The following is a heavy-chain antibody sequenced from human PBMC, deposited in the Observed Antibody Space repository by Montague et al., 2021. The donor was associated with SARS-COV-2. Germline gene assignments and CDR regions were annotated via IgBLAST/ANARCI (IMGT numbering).Heavy chain of an antibody. J-gene: IGHJ4*02. CDR3: ARGDHPTTASWYFFDS. D-gene: IGHD6-13*01. V-gene: IGHV4-4*07. CDR1: GGSINYYY. CDR2: IYSSGNT. Sequence: SETLSLTCTVPGGSINYYYWHWLRQSAGKGLEWIGRIYSSGNTNSNPSLESRVIMSVDSSQNQFSLKLNSVTAADTAVYYCARGDHPTTASWYFFDSWGQGALVTVSS.